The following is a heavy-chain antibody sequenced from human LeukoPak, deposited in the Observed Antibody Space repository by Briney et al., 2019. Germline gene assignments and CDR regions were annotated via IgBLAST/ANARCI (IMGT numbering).Heavy chain of an antibody. J-gene: IGHJ6*03. V-gene: IGHV4-38-2*02. CDR2: INHSGST. Sequence: SETLSLTCTVSGYSISSGYYWGWIRQPPGKGLEWIGEINHSGSTNYNPSLKSRVTISVDTSKNQFSLKLSSVTAADTAVYYCARGRGNWGGYYYYYMDVWGKGTTVTVSS. CDR3: ARGRGNWGGYYYYYMDV. CDR1: GYSISSGYY. D-gene: IGHD7-27*01.